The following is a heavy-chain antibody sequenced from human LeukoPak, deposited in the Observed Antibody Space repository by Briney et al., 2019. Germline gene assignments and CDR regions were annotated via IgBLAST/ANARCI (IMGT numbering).Heavy chain of an antibody. CDR3: AKDNNIVLMTAPADY. V-gene: IGHV3-30*04. J-gene: IGHJ4*02. CDR1: GFTFSSYA. CDR2: VSNDGSDK. D-gene: IGHD2-21*02. Sequence: GGSLRLSCAASGFTFSSYAMHWVRQAPGKGLEWMAVVSNDGSDKYYADSVKGRFTIARDNSNNLLYLQMNSLRPGDTAVYYCAKDNNIVLMTAPADYWGQGTLVTVSS.